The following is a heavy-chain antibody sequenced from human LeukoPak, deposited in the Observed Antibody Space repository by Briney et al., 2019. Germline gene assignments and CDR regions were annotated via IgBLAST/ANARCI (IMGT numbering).Heavy chain of an antibody. CDR3: AREYYCSGGSCYSIYYYYYGMDV. V-gene: IGHV3-48*03. CDR2: ISSSGTTI. J-gene: IGHJ6*02. CDR1: GFTFSSCE. D-gene: IGHD2-15*01. Sequence: GGSLRLSCAASGFTFSSCEMNWVRQAPGKGLEWVSYISSSGTTIYYADSVKGRFTISRDNAKNSLYLQMNRLRAEDTAVYYCAREYYCSGGSCYSIYYYYYGMDVWGQGTTVTVSS.